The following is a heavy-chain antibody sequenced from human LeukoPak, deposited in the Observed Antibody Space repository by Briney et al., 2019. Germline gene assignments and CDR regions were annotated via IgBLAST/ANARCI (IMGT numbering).Heavy chain of an antibody. V-gene: IGHV3-73*01. J-gene: IGHJ4*02. D-gene: IGHD3-10*01. CDR1: GFSFSSYG. CDR3: TGNYYGSGSYADFDY. CDR2: IRSTANGYAT. Sequence: GGSLRLSCAASGFSFSSYGMNWVRQASGKGLEWVGRIRSTANGYATAYAASVEGRFTISRDDSKNTAYLQMDSLKTEDTAVYYCTGNYYGSGSYADFDYWGQGTLVTVSS.